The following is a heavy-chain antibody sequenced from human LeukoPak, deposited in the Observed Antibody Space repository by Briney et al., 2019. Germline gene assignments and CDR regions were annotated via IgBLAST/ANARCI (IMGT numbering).Heavy chain of an antibody. D-gene: IGHD3/OR15-3a*01. CDR1: GYTSNDYG. V-gene: IGHV1-18*04. J-gene: IGHJ4*02. Sequence: ASVKVSCKASGYTSNDYGISWVRQGPGQGLEWIGWISIYNDDIVYAENFQGRVTMSADPVTTDTPTTTAYMELRSLRSDDTAVYFCVRGLMRKYRGDWYMHHFDYWGQGAPVTVSP. CDR2: ISIYNDDI. CDR3: VRGLMRKYRGDWYMHHFDY.